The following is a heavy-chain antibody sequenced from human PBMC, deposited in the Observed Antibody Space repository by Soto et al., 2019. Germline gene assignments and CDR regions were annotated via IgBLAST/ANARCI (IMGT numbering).Heavy chain of an antibody. CDR2: INWNGGST. D-gene: IGHD3-10*01. Sequence: PGGSLRLSCAACGFTFDDYGMSWVRQAPGKGLEWVSGINWNGGSTGYADSVKGRFTISRDNAKNSLYLQMNSLRAEDTALYYCARVSGFGDIYYYYGMDVWGQGTTVTVSS. CDR1: GFTFDDYG. CDR3: ARVSGFGDIYYYYGMDV. J-gene: IGHJ6*02. V-gene: IGHV3-20*04.